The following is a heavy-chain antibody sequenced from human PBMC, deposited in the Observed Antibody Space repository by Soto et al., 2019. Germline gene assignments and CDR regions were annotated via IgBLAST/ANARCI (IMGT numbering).Heavy chain of an antibody. D-gene: IGHD5-18*01. CDR2: IVPIFGTP. Sequence: QMQLVQSGAEVKEPGSSVKVSYKASGGNFSRNAVSWVRQAPGQGLEWVGAIVPIFGTPNYAPKFRGRVTITADKSTDSVFMELSSLTSEDTAIYYCSREMTSGYSRTWFDPWGQGTLVTVSS. CDR3: SREMTSGYSRTWFDP. V-gene: IGHV1-69*06. CDR1: GGNFSRNA. J-gene: IGHJ5*02.